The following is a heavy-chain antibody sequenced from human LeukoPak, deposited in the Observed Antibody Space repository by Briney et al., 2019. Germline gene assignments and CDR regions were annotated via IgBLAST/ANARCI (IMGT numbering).Heavy chain of an antibody. CDR1: GFIFSNYW. CDR3: AREGMATINF. J-gene: IGHJ4*02. Sequence: GGSLRLSCAASGFIFSNYWMSWVRQAPGKGLEWVAHINQDGSGKWYVDSVKGRFTISRDNAKNSLYLQMSSLRVEDTAVYYCAREGMATINFWGQGTLVTVSP. CDR2: INQDGSGK. V-gene: IGHV3-7*01. D-gene: IGHD5-12*01.